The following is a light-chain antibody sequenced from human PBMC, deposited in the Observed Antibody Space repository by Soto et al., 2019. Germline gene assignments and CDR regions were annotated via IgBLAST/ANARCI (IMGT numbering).Light chain of an antibody. CDR3: QTWVSGIRV. J-gene: IGLJ3*02. V-gene: IGLV4-60*03. CDR2: LEGSGSY. Sequence: QLVLTQSSSASASLGSSVKLTCTLSSGHSSYIIAWHQQQPGKAPRYLMKLEGSGSYNKGSGVPDRFSGSSSGADRYLTISNLQSEDEADYYCQTWVSGIRVFGGGTKVTVL. CDR1: SGHSSYI.